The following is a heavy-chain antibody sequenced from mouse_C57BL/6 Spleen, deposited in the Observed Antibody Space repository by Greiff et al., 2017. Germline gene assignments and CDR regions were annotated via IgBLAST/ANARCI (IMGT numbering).Heavy chain of an antibody. D-gene: IGHD2-5*01. CDR2: IYSGSGST. V-gene: IGHV1-55*01. J-gene: IGHJ3*01. CDR1: GYTFTSYW. Sequence: QVQLQQPGAELVKPGASVTLSCKASGYTFTSYWLTWVKQRPGQGLEWIGDIYSGSGSTNYNETFKSKDTLTVDTSSSPAYMQLSRLTSEDAAFYYCARSNNEKMAYWGQGTLVTVSA. CDR3: ARSNNEKMAY.